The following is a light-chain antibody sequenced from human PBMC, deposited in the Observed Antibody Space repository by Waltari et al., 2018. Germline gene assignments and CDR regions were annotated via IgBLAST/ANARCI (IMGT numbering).Light chain of an antibody. J-gene: IGLJ3*02. V-gene: IGLV1-44*01. CDR3: AAWDDSLNGPV. Sequence: QSVLTQPPSASGTPGQRVTIPCSGSRSNIGTKPVNWYQQLPGTAPKLLIYPNNQRPSGVPDRFSGSKSVTSASLAISGLQSEDEADYYCAAWDDSLNGPVFGGGTKLTVL. CDR2: PNN. CDR1: RSNIGTKP.